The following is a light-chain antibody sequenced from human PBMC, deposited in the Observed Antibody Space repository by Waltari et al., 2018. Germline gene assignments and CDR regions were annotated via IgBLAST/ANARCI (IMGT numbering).Light chain of an antibody. CDR1: SSDVGNYNL. CDR2: ETT. V-gene: IGLV2-23*01. CDR3: CSYAGLGTYV. Sequence: QSGLTQPASVSGSPGQSITISCPGTSSDVGNYNLVSWYQQYPGKAPKLMIYETTKRTSGVSDRFSGSKSGNTVSLTISGLQAEDEADYYCCSYAGLGTYVFGTGTKVTVL. J-gene: IGLJ1*01.